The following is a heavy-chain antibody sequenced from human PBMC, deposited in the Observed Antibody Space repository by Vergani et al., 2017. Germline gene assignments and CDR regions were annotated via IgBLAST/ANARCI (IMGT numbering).Heavy chain of an antibody. V-gene: IGHV1-3*01. CDR3: ARRESGTAYAFDI. D-gene: IGHD1-7*01. CDR2: INGGSGNT. Sequence: QVQLVQSGAEVKKPGASVKVSCKASGYTFTSYAMHWVRQAPGQRLEWMGWINGGSGNTEYSQKFQGRVTITRDTSASTAYMELSSLKSEDTAVYYCARRESGTAYAFDIWGQGTMVTVSS. CDR1: GYTFTSYA. J-gene: IGHJ3*02.